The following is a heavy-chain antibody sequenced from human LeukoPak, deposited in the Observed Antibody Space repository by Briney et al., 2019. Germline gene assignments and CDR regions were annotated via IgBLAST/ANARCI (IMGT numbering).Heavy chain of an antibody. V-gene: IGHV1-18*01. Sequence: ASVTVSCKASGYTFTSYGISWVRQAPGQGLEWMGWISAYNGNTNYAQKLQGRVTITTDTSTSTAYMELRSLRSDDTAVYYCARDHISVYGEGFDYWGQGTLVTVS. CDR1: GYTFTSYG. CDR2: ISAYNGNT. J-gene: IGHJ4*02. CDR3: ARDHISVYGEGFDY. D-gene: IGHD3-16*02.